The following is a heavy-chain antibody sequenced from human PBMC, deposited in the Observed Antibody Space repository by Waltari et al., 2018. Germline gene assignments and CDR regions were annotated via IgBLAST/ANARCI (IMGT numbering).Heavy chain of an antibody. Sequence: EVQLVESGGGLVQPGGSLRLSCAASGFTFSSYEMSWVRQAPGKGLEWVSYISSSGSTIYYADSVKGRFTISRDNAKNSLYLQMNSLRAEDTAVYYCAREGRWLRNGDYWGQGTLVTVSS. CDR3: AREGRWLRNGDY. J-gene: IGHJ4*02. D-gene: IGHD5-12*01. CDR1: GFTFSSYE. CDR2: ISSSGSTI. V-gene: IGHV3-48*03.